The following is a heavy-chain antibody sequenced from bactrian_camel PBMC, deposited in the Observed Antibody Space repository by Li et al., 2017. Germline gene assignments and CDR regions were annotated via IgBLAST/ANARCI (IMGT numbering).Heavy chain of an antibody. V-gene: IGHV3S31*01. CDR1: GFTFSNYA. CDR3: AKTRDGNLIIGDYDY. CDR2: IKGAGDAT. J-gene: IGHJ4*01. Sequence: DVQLVESGGALVQPRGSLRLACATSGFTFSNYAMSWVRQAPGKGFEWVSTIKGAGDATYYTDSVKGRFTISRDNSKNTLYLQLSSLRPEDTAMYICAKTRDGNLIIGDYDYWGQGTQVTVS. D-gene: IGHD1*01.